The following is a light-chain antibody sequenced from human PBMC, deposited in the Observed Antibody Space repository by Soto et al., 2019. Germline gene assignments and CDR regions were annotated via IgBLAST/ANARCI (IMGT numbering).Light chain of an antibody. CDR3: QQRSNWPRT. V-gene: IGKV3-11*01. CDR2: DTF. Sequence: EIVLTQSPATLSLSPGERVTLSYRASQSVSSYLAWYQQKPGQAPRLLIYDTFNRATGIPARFSGSGSGTDFTLTISSLEPEDFAVYYCQQRSNWPRTFGQGTKLEIK. J-gene: IGKJ2*01. CDR1: QSVSSY.